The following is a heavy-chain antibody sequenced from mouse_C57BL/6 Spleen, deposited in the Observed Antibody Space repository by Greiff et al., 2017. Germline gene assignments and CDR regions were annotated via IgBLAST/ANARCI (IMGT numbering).Heavy chain of an antibody. D-gene: IGHD1-1*01. J-gene: IGHJ1*03. CDR3: ASGYYGSSPYWYMDV. V-gene: IGHV1-42*01. CDR2: INPSTGGT. CDR1: GYSFTGYY. Sequence: VQLQQSGPELVKPGASVKISCKASGYSFTGYYMNWVKQSPDKSLEWIGEINPSTGGTTYNQKFKAKATLTVAKSSSTAYMQLTSLTSEDSAVYYCASGYYGSSPYWYMDVWGTGTTVTVSS.